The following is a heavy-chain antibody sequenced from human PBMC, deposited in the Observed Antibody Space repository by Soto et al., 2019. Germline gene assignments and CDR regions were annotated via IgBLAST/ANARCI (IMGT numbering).Heavy chain of an antibody. V-gene: IGHV3-66*01. Sequence: EVQLVESGGGLVQPGGSLRLSCAASGFTVRSNYMSWVRQAQGKGLEWISVIYSGGSTYYADSVKGRFTISRDNSKNTLYLQMNSLRAEDTDVYYCARDSRYISLSFDYWGQGTLVTVSS. CDR3: ARDSRYISLSFDY. J-gene: IGHJ4*02. D-gene: IGHD6-13*01. CDR2: IYSGGST. CDR1: GFTVRSNY.